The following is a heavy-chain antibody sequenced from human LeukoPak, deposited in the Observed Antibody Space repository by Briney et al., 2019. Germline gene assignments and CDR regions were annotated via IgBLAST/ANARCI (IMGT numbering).Heavy chain of an antibody. Sequence: SLRLSCAASGFTFDDYAMHWVRQAPGKGLEWVSGISWNSGSIGYADSVKGRFTISRDNAKNSLYLQMNSLRAEDTALYYCARGKTSDDIVEDAFDIWGQGTMVAVSS. V-gene: IGHV3-9*01. CDR3: ARGKTSDDIVEDAFDI. J-gene: IGHJ3*02. CDR2: ISWNSGSI. D-gene: IGHD2-15*01. CDR1: GFTFDDYA.